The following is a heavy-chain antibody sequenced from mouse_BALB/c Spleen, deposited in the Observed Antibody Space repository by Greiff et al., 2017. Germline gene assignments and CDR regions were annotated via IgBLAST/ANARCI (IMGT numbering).Heavy chain of an antibody. CDR2: ISSGGSYT. V-gene: IGHV5-9-4*01. CDR1: GFTFSSYA. J-gene: IGHJ4*01. CDR3: AREGYGRGYAMDY. D-gene: IGHD1-1*01. Sequence: EVKLMESGGGLVKPGGSLKLSCAASGFTFSSYAMSWVRQSPEKRLEWVAEISSGGSYTYYPDTVTGRFTISRDNAKNTLYLEMSSLRSEDTAMYYCAREGYGRGYAMDYWGQGTSVTVSS.